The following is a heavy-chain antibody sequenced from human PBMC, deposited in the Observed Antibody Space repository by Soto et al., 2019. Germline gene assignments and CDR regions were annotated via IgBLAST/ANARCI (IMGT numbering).Heavy chain of an antibody. Sequence: QVQLVESGGGVVQPGRSLRLSCAASGFTFSSYDMHWVRQAPGKGLEWVAVISYDGSNKYYADAVKGRFTISSDNSKNTLYMQMNGLRAEDTAVYYCARGYSVAGTFDYWVRARLVTVFS. D-gene: IGHD6-19*01. CDR2: ISYDGSNK. J-gene: IGHJ4*02. V-gene: IGHV3-30-3*01. CDR3: ARGYSVAGTFDY. CDR1: GFTFSSYD.